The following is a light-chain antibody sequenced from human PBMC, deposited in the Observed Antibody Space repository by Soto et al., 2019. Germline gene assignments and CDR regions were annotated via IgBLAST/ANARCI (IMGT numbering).Light chain of an antibody. CDR2: LGS. Sequence: DIVLTQSPLSLPVTPGEPASISCRSSQSLLQSNGYNYLDWYLQKPGQTPQLLIYLGSNRASGVPDRFSGSESGTDFTLKIRRVEAEDVGVYYCMQALHTPTFGQGTKVDIK. CDR3: MQALHTPT. CDR1: QSLLQSNGYNY. V-gene: IGKV2-28*01. J-gene: IGKJ1*01.